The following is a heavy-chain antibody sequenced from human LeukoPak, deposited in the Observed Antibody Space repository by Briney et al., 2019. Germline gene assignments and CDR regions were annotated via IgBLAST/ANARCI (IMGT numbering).Heavy chain of an antibody. CDR3: AKDLNYYDSSGSIDY. CDR2: ISWNSGSI. CDR1: GFTFDDYA. J-gene: IGHJ4*02. V-gene: IGHV3-9*01. D-gene: IGHD3-22*01. Sequence: PGGSLRLSCAASGFTFDDYAMHWVRQAPGKGLEWVSGISWNSGSICYADSVKGRFTISRDNAKNSLYLQMNSLRAEDTALYYCAKDLNYYDSSGSIDYWGQGTLVTVSS.